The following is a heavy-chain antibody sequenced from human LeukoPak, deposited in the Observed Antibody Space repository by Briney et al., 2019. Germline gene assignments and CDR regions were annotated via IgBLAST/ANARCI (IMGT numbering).Heavy chain of an antibody. J-gene: IGHJ5*02. D-gene: IGHD3-22*01. V-gene: IGHV4-31*03. CDR3: ARYLYSSGYEFDP. CDR2: IYYSGST. CDR1: GGSISSGGYY. Sequence: SETLSLTCTVSGGSISSGGYYWSWIRQLPGKGLEWIGYIYYSGSTFYNPSLKSRVTISVDTSKNQFSLKMSSVTAADTAVYYCARYLYSSGYEFDPWGQGTLVTVSA.